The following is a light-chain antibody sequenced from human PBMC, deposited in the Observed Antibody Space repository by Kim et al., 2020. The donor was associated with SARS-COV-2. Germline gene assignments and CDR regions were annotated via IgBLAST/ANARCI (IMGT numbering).Light chain of an antibody. V-gene: IGKV3-20*01. CDR3: QQYGGSLYT. CDR1: QSLGSKY. Sequence: LSPGARTTLSCRASQSLGSKYLAWYQQKPGQAPRLLIYGAITRATGIPDRFSGRGSGIDFTLTISRLEPEDSAVYYCQQYGGSLYTFGQGTKLEI. CDR2: GAI. J-gene: IGKJ2*01.